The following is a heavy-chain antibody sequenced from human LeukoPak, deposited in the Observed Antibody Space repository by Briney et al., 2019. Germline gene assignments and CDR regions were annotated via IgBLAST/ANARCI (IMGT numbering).Heavy chain of an antibody. J-gene: IGHJ5*02. CDR1: GYTFTSYG. V-gene: IGHV1-18*01. D-gene: IGHD2-15*01. CDR2: ISAYNGNT. Sequence: ASVKVSCKASGYTFTSYGISWVRQAPGQGLEWMGWISAYNGNTNYAQKLQGRVTMTTDTSTSTAYMELRSLRSDDTAVYYCARDLLYLVVAARYNWFDPWGQGTLVTVSS. CDR3: ARDLLYLVVAARYNWFDP.